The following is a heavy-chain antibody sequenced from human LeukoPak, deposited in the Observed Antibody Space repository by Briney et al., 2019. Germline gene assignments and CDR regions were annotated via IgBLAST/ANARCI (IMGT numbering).Heavy chain of an antibody. CDR2: IYHSGST. D-gene: IGHD4-11*01. CDR3: ARDTGSTTVTTHFHYYYHYMDV. V-gene: IGHV4-30-2*01. CDR1: GGSISSGGYS. Sequence: SEPLSPPCSVSGGSISSGGYSWSWIRQPPGKGLEWIGKIYHSGSTYYNPSLKSRVTISVDRSKNQFSLKLSSVTAADTAVYYCARDTGSTTVTTHFHYYYHYMDVWGKGTTVTVSS. J-gene: IGHJ6*03.